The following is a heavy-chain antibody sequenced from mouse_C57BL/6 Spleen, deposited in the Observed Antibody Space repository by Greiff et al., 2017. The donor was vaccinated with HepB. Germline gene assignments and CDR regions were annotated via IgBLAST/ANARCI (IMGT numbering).Heavy chain of an antibody. V-gene: IGHV1-5*01. CDR1: GYTFTSYW. CDR3: TRNSEAYYSNYVCAY. CDR2: IYPGNSDT. Sequence: EVQLQQSGTVLARPGASVKMSCKTSGYTFTSYWMHWVKQRPGQGLEWIGAIYPGNSDTSYNQKFKGKSKLTAVTSASTAYMELSSLTNADSAVYYCTRNSEAYYSNYVCAYWGQGTLVTVSA. D-gene: IGHD2-5*01. J-gene: IGHJ3*01.